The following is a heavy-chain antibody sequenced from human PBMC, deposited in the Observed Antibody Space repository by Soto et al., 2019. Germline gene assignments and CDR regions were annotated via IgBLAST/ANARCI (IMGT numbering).Heavy chain of an antibody. D-gene: IGHD5-12*01. CDR1: GGSVSSGSYY. CDR3: ARGFRDGYNPLPFDY. J-gene: IGHJ4*02. V-gene: IGHV4-30-2*01. Sequence: SETLSLTCTVSGGSVSSGSYYWSWIRQPPGKGLEWIGYIYHSGSTYYNPSLKSRVTISVDRSKNQFSLKLSSVTAADTAVYYCARGFRDGYNPLPFDYWGQGTLVTVSS. CDR2: IYHSGST.